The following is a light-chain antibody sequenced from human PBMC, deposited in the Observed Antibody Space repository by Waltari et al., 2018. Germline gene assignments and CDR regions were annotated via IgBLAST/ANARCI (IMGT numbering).Light chain of an antibody. CDR1: SGINVDTYR. V-gene: IGLV5-45*03. CDR2: YRSDSDK. CDR3: MIWHSNAVV. Sequence: QAVLTQPSSLSASPGASASLTCTLRSGINVDTYRIYWYQQKPGSPPQYLLRYRSDSDKHQGSSVPRRLSGSKDASANAGILLISVLQSEDEADYYCMIWHSNAVVFGGGTTLTVL. J-gene: IGLJ2*01.